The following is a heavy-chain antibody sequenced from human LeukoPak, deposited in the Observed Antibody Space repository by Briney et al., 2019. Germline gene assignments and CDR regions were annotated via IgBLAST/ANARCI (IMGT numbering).Heavy chain of an antibody. J-gene: IGHJ4*02. CDR2: ISAYNGNT. D-gene: IGHD3-22*01. V-gene: IGHV1-18*01. CDR1: GYTFTSYG. Sequence: ASVKVSCKASGYTFTSYGISWVRQAPGQGLEWMGWISAYNGNTNYAQKLQGRVTMTTDTSTSTAYMELRSLRSDDTAVYYCARDLYPPYDSSGFDYWGQGTLVTVSS. CDR3: ARDLYPPYDSSGFDY.